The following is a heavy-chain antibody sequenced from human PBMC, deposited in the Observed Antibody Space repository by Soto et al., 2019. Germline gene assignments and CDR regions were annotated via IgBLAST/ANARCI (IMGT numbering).Heavy chain of an antibody. CDR1: GFTFSSYW. CDR2: IKQDGSEK. CDR3: ARVREPEGAFDI. V-gene: IGHV3-7*03. J-gene: IGHJ3*02. Sequence: PXESLRLWSAASGFTFSSYWVSWVRQAPGKGLEWVANIKQDGSEKYYVDSVKGRFTISRDNAKNSLYLQMNSLRAEDTAVYYCARVREPEGAFDIWGQGTMVTVSS.